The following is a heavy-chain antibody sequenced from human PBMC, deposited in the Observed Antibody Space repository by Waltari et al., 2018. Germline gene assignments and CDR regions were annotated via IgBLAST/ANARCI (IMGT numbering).Heavy chain of an antibody. Sequence: EVQLLESGGGLVQPGGSLRLSCEASGFTFSNYAMCWVRQAPGKGREWVADITGSVDSTHNADSVKGRFTISRDNSKNTVFLQMNSLGVADTAVYYCAKPRLAAVPYNFYFDSWGQGTLVTVSS. CDR1: GFTFSNYA. CDR3: AKPRLAAVPYNFYFDS. CDR2: ITGSVDST. D-gene: IGHD6-13*01. J-gene: IGHJ4*02. V-gene: IGHV3-23*01.